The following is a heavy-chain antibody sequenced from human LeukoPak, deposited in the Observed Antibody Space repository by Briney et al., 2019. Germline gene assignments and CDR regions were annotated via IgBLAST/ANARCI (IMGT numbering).Heavy chain of an antibody. J-gene: IGHJ4*02. D-gene: IGHD2/OR15-2a*01. CDR3: AGHHPRNTVDF. CDR2: ISYTGYT. Sequence: PSETLSHTCTVSGGSISSYYWSWIRQPPGKGLEWIGYISYTGYTKYNPSLKSRVTISVDTPKSQFSLKLSSVTAADTAVYYCAGHHPRNTVDFWGQGTLVTVSS. V-gene: IGHV4-59*08. CDR1: GGSISSYY.